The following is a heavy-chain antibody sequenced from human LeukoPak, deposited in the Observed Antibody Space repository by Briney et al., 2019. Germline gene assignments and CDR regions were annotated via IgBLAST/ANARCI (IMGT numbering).Heavy chain of an antibody. CDR2: ISSGGST. D-gene: IGHD3-22*01. CDR1: GGSISSSSYY. V-gene: IGHV4-39*01. CDR3: ARRSYDGSGYYYVDY. Sequence: KPSETLSLTCTVSGGSISSSSYYWGWIRQPPGKGLEWIGSISSGGSTHYIPSLKSRVTISVDTSKNQFSLKLSSVTAADTAVYYCARRSYDGSGYYYVDYWGQGTLVTVSS. J-gene: IGHJ4*02.